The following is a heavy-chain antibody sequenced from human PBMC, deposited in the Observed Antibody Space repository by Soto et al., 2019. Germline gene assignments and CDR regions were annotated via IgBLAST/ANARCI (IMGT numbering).Heavy chain of an antibody. J-gene: IGHJ1*01. CDR3: ARGISAYSSSSSQYFQH. D-gene: IGHD6-6*01. CDR2: ISSSGSTI. CDR1: GFTFGDYY. V-gene: IGHV3-11*01. Sequence: GGSLRLSCAASGFTFGDYYMSWIRQAPGKGLEWVSYISSSGSTIYYADSVKGRFAISRDNAKNSLYLQMNSLRAEDTAVYYCARGISAYSSSSSQYFQHWGQGTLVTVSS.